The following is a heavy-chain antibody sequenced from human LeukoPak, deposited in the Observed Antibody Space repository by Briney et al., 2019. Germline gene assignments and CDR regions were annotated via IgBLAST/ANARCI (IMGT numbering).Heavy chain of an antibody. J-gene: IGHJ6*02. CDR1: GFTFSTYG. CDR2: IGTGGDT. V-gene: IGHV3-13*04. D-gene: IGHD5-12*01. Sequence: PGGSLRLSCAASGFTFSTYGMHWVREVTGKGLEWVSAIGTGGDTHYSDSVKGRFTISRENAKNSLYLQMNSLRAGDTAVYYCVRDPSGHGMDVWGQGTTVTVSS. CDR3: VRDPSGHGMDV.